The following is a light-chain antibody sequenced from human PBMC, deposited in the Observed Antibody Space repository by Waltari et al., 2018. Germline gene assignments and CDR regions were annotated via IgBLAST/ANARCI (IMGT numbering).Light chain of an antibody. CDR3: QQYFGTPPYT. J-gene: IGKJ2*01. CDR2: WAS. Sequence: DIVMTQSPDSLAGSLGEGAPITCNSTQGVFYSSNNKNHLAWYQQKPGQSPKLLIYWASTRESGVPDRFSGSGSGTDFTLTISSLQAEDVAVYYCQQYFGTPPYTFGQGTKLEIK. CDR1: QGVFYSSNNKNH. V-gene: IGKV4-1*01.